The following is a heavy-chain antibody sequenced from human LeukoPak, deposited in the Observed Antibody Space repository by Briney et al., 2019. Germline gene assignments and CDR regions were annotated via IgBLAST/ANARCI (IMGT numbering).Heavy chain of an antibody. Sequence: PGGSLRLSCAASGFTDSGFRFSDYWMTWVRQAPGKGLEWVANINQDGREKNYVDSVKGRFTISRDNAKNSVYLQMNNLGAEDTAMYYCASLLVVITTSRTVNSWYFDLWGRGTLVTVYS. CDR2: INQDGREK. J-gene: IGHJ2*01. V-gene: IGHV3-7*01. CDR1: GFTDSGFRFSDYW. CDR3: ASLLVVITTSRTVNSWYFDL. D-gene: IGHD3-22*01.